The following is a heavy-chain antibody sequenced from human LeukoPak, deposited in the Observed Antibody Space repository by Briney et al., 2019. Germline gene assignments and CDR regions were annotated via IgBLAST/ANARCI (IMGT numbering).Heavy chain of an antibody. J-gene: IGHJ6*02. D-gene: IGHD3-10*01. Sequence: WASVKVSCKASGGTFSSYAISWVRQAPGQGLEWMGRIIPILGIANYAQKFQGRVTITADKSTSTAYMELSSLRSEDTAVYYCARWAYYYGSGSYYAYGMDVWGQGTTVTVSS. CDR3: ARWAYYYGSGSYYAYGMDV. V-gene: IGHV1-69*04. CDR2: IIPILGIA. CDR1: GGTFSSYA.